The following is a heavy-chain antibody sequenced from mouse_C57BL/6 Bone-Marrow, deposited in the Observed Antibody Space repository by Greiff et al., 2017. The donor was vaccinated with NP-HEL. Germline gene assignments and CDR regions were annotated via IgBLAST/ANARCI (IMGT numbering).Heavy chain of an antibody. V-gene: IGHV1-64*01. Sequence: QVQLQQSGAELVKPGASVKLSCKASGYTFTSYWMHWVTQRPGQGLEWIGMIHPNSGSTNYNEKFKSKATLTVDKSSSTAYMQLSSLTSEDSAVYYCARNEAWFAYWGQGTLVTVSA. CDR1: GYTFTSYW. J-gene: IGHJ3*01. CDR2: IHPNSGST. CDR3: ARNEAWFAY.